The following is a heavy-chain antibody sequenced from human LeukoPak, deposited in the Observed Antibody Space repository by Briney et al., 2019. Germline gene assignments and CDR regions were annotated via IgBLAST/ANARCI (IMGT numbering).Heavy chain of an antibody. J-gene: IGHJ4*02. V-gene: IGHV3-30*02. CDR3: AKELASGWFFDY. CDR1: GFTFRNYG. Sequence: PGGSLRLSCSASGFTFRNYGMHWVRQAPGKGLEWVSFIQSDESNKYYSDSVKGRFTISRDNSKNMLYLQMSSLRPEDTAVYYCAKELASGWFFDYWDQGTLVTVSS. CDR2: IQSDESNK. D-gene: IGHD6-19*01.